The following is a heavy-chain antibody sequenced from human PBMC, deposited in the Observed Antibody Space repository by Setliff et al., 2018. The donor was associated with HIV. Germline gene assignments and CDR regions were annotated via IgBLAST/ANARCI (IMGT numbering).Heavy chain of an antibody. V-gene: IGHV3-33*01. CDR1: GFSLSYHG. D-gene: IGHD2-2*01. CDR2: IWYDGSNE. Sequence: GGSLRLSCAASGFSLSYHGMHWVRQAPGKGLEWVAIIWYDGSNEYYADSVKGRFTISRDNSKNTLYLQMDSLGAEDTAVYYCVRDQNTPSRCRSKTCINPGDYWGLGTLVTVSS. CDR3: VRDQNTPSRCRSKTCINPGDY. J-gene: IGHJ4*02.